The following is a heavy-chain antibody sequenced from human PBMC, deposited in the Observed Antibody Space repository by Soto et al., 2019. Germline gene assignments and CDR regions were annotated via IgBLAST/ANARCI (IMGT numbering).Heavy chain of an antibody. CDR1: GFTFSSYG. J-gene: IGHJ3*02. Sequence: QVQLVESGGGVVQPGRSLRLSCAASGFTFSSYGMHWVRQAPGKGLEWVAVIWYDGSNKYYADSVKGRFTISRDNSKNTLYLQMNSLRAEDTAVYYCAREGDILTGDAFDIWGQGTMVTVSS. V-gene: IGHV3-33*01. D-gene: IGHD3-9*01. CDR2: IWYDGSNK. CDR3: AREGDILTGDAFDI.